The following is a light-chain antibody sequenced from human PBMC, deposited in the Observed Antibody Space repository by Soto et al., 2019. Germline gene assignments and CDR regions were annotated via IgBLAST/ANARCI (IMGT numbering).Light chain of an antibody. J-gene: IGKJ2*01. CDR1: QSVSSSF. CDR2: GAS. Sequence: EIVLTQSPGTLSLSPGERATLSCRASQSVSSSFIAWYQHKPGQAPRLLIYGASSRATGIPDRFSGSGSGTDFTLTINRLEPEDFAVYFCQQYGSSPPHTFGQGTKVEIK. V-gene: IGKV3-20*01. CDR3: QQYGSSPPHT.